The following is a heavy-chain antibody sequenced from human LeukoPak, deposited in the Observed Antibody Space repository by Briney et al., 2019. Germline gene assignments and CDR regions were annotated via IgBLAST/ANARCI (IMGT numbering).Heavy chain of an antibody. CDR1: PYKFSDYF. Sequence: GASVKVSCKASPYKFSDYFIHWVRQAPGQGLEWMGWIYPKNGATNYAQGFQGRVTMTSDTSITTAYMELSSLTSDDTAVYYCTRENWYYDSWGQGTLVTVSS. J-gene: IGHJ5*01. D-gene: IGHD1-7*01. CDR3: TRENWYYDS. V-gene: IGHV1-2*02. CDR2: IYPKNGAT.